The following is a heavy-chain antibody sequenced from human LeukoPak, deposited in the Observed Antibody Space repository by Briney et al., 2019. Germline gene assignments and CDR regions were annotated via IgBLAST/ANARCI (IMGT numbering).Heavy chain of an antibody. CDR3: VSVGATLCFDF. V-gene: IGHV3-7*01. CDR2: IKEDGSEK. J-gene: IGHJ4*02. CDR1: GFTFTSYW. D-gene: IGHD3-10*01. Sequence: PGGSLRLSCAASGFTFTSYWMTWVSQAPGKGLEWVANIKEDGSEKFYVDSVKGRFTISRVNAKNSVFLQMNSLRGDDTAVYYCVSVGATLCFDFWGQGILVTVSS.